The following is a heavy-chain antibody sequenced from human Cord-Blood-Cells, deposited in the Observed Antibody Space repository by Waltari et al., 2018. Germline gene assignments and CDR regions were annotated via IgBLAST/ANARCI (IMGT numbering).Heavy chain of an antibody. CDR3: ARYSSGWYAFDI. D-gene: IGHD6-19*01. CDR2: SNPSGGSK. V-gene: IGHV1-46*01. Sequence: QVQLVQSGAGVKNPGPSVKVSCQASGYPLTSYHNHWVPQARGQGLEWMGISNPSGGSKSYAQKVQGRVTMTRDTSTSTVYMELSRLRSEDTAVYYCARYSSGWYAFDIWGQGTMVTVSS. CDR1: GYPLTSYH. J-gene: IGHJ3*02.